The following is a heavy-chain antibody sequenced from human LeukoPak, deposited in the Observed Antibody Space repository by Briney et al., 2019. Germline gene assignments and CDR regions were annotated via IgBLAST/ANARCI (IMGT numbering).Heavy chain of an antibody. J-gene: IGHJ2*01. CDR1: GGTFSSYA. CDR2: IILIFGTA. V-gene: IGHV1-69*06. CDR3: ARLGTPPSYWYFDL. D-gene: IGHD2-15*01. Sequence: ASVKVSCKASGGTFSSYAISWVRQAPGQGLEWMGGIILIFGTANYAQKFQGRVTITADKSTSTAYMELSSLRSEDTAVYYCARLGTPPSYWYFDLWGRGTLVTVSS.